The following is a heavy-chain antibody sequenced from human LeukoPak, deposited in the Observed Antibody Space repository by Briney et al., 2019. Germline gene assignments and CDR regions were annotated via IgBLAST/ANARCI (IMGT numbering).Heavy chain of an antibody. Sequence: GGSLRLPCAASGFTFSSYWMHWVRQAPGKGLVWVSRINSDGSSTNYADSVKGRFTISRDNAKNSLYLQMNSLRAEDTALYYCAKDLYYDTGGNFDYWGQGTLVTVSS. CDR2: INSDGSST. CDR1: GFTFSSYW. V-gene: IGHV3-74*01. D-gene: IGHD3-22*01. J-gene: IGHJ4*02. CDR3: AKDLYYDTGGNFDY.